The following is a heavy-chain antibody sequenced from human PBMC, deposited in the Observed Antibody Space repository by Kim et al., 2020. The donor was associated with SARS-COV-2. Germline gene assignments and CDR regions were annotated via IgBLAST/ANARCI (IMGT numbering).Heavy chain of an antibody. V-gene: IGHV4-59*13. Sequence: SETLSLTCTVSGGSISNYYWTWIRQPPGKGLEWIGYVYFSGSTNYNPSLKSRVTISVDTSKNQFSLNLSSVTAADTAVYYCARGADCSGAGCYSPAFDFWDQGTLVTVSS. CDR2: VYFSGST. J-gene: IGHJ4*02. D-gene: IGHD2-15*01. CDR3: ARGADCSGAGCYSPAFDF. CDR1: GGSISNYY.